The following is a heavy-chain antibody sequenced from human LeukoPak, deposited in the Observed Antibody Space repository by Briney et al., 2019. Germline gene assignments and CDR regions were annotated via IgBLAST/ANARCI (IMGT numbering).Heavy chain of an antibody. V-gene: IGHV1-2*02. CDR3: ARDTRYCSDGSCSAGAIDY. CDR2: INPNSGGT. Sequence: ASVKVSCKASGYTFTGYYMHWVRQAPGQGLEWMGWINPNSGGTNYAQKFQGRVTMTRDTSISTAYMELSRLRSDDTAVYYCARDTRYCSDGSCSAGAIDYWGQGTLVTVSS. D-gene: IGHD2-15*01. J-gene: IGHJ4*02. CDR1: GYTFTGYY.